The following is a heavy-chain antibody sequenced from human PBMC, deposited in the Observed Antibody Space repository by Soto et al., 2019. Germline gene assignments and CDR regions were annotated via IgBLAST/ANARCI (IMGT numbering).Heavy chain of an antibody. CDR1: GFTFSSYS. J-gene: IGHJ6*02. D-gene: IGHD6-6*01. Sequence: EVQLVESGGGLVRPGGSLRLSCAASGFTFSSYSMNWVRQAPGKGLEWVSSISGSSTYIYYADSVRGRFTISRDNAENSLHLQMDSLRAEDTAVYYCARDPRVQLLQDTYYGLDVWGQGTTVTVSS. CDR2: ISGSSTYI. CDR3: ARDPRVQLLQDTYYGLDV. V-gene: IGHV3-21*01.